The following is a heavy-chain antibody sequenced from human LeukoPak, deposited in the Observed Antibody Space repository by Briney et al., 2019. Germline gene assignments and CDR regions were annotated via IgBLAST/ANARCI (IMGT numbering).Heavy chain of an antibody. Sequence: SETLSLTCTVSGGSINSRPYSWTWIRQSPGKGLEWIGEIHHSGSTNYNPSLKSRVTISVDTSKNQFSLKLSSVTAADTAVYYCTRGSIAYYYMDVWGKGTTVTISS. CDR1: GGSINSRPYS. J-gene: IGHJ6*03. D-gene: IGHD3-22*01. CDR2: IHHSGST. CDR3: TRGSIAYYYMDV. V-gene: IGHV4-61*01.